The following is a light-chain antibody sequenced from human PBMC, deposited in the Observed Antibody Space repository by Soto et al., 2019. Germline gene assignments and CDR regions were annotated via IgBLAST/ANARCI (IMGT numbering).Light chain of an antibody. CDR1: SSDVGGYNS. CDR3: SSYTSSSTLVV. Sequence: QSALTQPASVSGSPGQSITISCTGTSSDVGGYNSVSWYQQHPGKAPKLMIYDVSNRPSGVSKRFSGSKSGNTASLTISGLQAEDEADYYCSSYTSSSTLVVFGGGTKVTVL. J-gene: IGLJ2*01. V-gene: IGLV2-14*01. CDR2: DVS.